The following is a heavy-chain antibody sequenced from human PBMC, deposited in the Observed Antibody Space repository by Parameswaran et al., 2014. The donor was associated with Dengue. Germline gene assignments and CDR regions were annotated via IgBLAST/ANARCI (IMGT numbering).Heavy chain of an antibody. V-gene: IGHV1-18*01. CDR2: ISAYNGNT. CDR3: ARLGGRITIFGVGDYFDY. D-gene: IGHD3-3*01. Sequence: WVRQAPGQGLEWMGWISAYNGNTNYAQKLQGRVTMTTDTSTSTAYMELRSLRSDDTAVYYCARLGGRITIFGVGDYFDYWGQGTLVTVSS. J-gene: IGHJ4*02.